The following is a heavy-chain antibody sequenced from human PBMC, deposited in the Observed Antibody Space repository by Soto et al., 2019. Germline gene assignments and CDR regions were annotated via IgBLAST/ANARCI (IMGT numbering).Heavy chain of an antibody. V-gene: IGHV1-69*06. CDR2: IIPIFGTA. CDR1: GGTFSSYA. Sequence: SVKVSCKASGGTFSSYAISWVRQAPGQGLEWMGGIIPIFGTANYAQKFQGRVTITADKSTSTAYMELSSLRSEDTAVYYCARPEFPYYYDSSGYVHPYYYYYYGMDVWGQGTPVTVSS. D-gene: IGHD3-22*01. CDR3: ARPEFPYYYDSSGYVHPYYYYYYGMDV. J-gene: IGHJ6*02.